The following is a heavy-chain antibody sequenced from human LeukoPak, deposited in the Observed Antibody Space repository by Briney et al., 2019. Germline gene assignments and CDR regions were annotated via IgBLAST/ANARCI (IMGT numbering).Heavy chain of an antibody. Sequence: GASVKVSCKASGYSFMDYDIIWVRQATGQGLEWMGWMNPKSGNTGYAEKFQGRVAMTRDTSVGTAYMELSSLRSEDTAVYYCARNSGLADCWGQGTLVTVSS. J-gene: IGHJ4*02. CDR1: GYSFMDYD. CDR3: ARNSGLADC. CDR2: MNPKSGNT. V-gene: IGHV1-8*01. D-gene: IGHD5-12*01.